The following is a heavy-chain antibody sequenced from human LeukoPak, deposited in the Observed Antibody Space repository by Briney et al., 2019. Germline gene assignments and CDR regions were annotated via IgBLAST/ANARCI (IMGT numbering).Heavy chain of an antibody. CDR2: ISGSGGST. V-gene: IGHV3-23*01. D-gene: IGHD3-3*01. CDR1: GFTFSSYA. Sequence: PGGSLRLSCTASGFTFSSYAMSWVRQAPGKGLEWVSGISGSGGSTYYADSVTGRFTISRDNSKNTLYLQMNSLRAEDTAVYYCAKGPTNWSGYPVDYWGQGTLVTVSS. CDR3: AKGPTNWSGYPVDY. J-gene: IGHJ4*02.